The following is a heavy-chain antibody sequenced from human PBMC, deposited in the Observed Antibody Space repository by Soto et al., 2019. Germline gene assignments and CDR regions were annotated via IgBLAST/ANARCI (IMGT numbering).Heavy chain of an antibody. Sequence: EVQLVESGGGLVQAGGSLRLFCAVSGFTFSGYEMNWVRQAPGKGLEWVSYIGTSGKTIYYADSVRGRFTISRDNAKNSLYLQMNSLRAEDTAVYFCARDPAIYSGKFDYGLDVWGRGTTVTVSS. D-gene: IGHD4-4*01. CDR1: GFTFSGYE. CDR3: ARDPAIYSGKFDYGLDV. V-gene: IGHV3-48*03. CDR2: IGTSGKTI. J-gene: IGHJ6*02.